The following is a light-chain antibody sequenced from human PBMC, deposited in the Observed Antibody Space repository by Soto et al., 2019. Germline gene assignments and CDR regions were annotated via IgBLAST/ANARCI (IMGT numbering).Light chain of an antibody. CDR1: ESVSSSY. J-gene: IGKJ3*01. CDR2: GAS. CDR3: QQYGISPPT. V-gene: IGKV3-20*01. Sequence: EGVLTQSPGTLSLSPGERATLSCRASESVSSSYFGWYQQKPGQAPRLLIYGASSRATGIPDRFSGSASGTDFTLTISRLEPEDFAVYYCQQYGISPPTFGPGTKVDMK.